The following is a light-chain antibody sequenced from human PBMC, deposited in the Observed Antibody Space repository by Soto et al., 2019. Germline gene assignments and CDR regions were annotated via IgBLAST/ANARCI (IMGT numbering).Light chain of an antibody. J-gene: IGLJ2*01. Sequence: QSALTQPASVSGSPGQSITISCSGTSSDVGGYNYVSWYQQHPGKTPKLMIYDVSSRPSGVSNRFSGSKSGNTASLTISGLQAEDEAEYYCSSYTSSTTPVIFGGGTKVTVL. V-gene: IGLV2-14*03. CDR2: DVS. CDR1: SSDVGGYNY. CDR3: SSYTSSTTPVI.